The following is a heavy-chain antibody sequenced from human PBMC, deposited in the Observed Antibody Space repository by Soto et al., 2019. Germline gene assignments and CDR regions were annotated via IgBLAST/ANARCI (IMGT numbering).Heavy chain of an antibody. V-gene: IGHV4-34*01. CDR3: ARVWMESSSWYDGALGYGMDV. J-gene: IGHJ6*02. CDR1: GGSFSGYY. D-gene: IGHD6-13*01. CDR2: INHSGST. Sequence: SETLSLTCAVYGGSFSGYYWSWIRQPPGKGLEWIGEINHSGSTNYNPSLKSRVTISVDTSKNQFSLKLSSVTAADTAVYYCARVWMESSSWYDGALGYGMDVWGQGTTVTVSS.